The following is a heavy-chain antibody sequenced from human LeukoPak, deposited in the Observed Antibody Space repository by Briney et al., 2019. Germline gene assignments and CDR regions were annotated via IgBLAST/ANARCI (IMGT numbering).Heavy chain of an antibody. D-gene: IGHD6-13*01. CDR2: INPSGGST. J-gene: IGHJ4*02. CDR3: ARALAAAAGRRAGMMGD. Sequence: ASVKVSCKASGYTFTRYYIHWLRQAPGQGLEWMGIINPSGGSTGDAQRFQGRVTMIRDMSTSTVYMELSSLKSEDTAVYYCARALAAAAGRRAGMMGDWGQGTLVTVSS. V-gene: IGHV1-46*01. CDR1: GYTFTRYY.